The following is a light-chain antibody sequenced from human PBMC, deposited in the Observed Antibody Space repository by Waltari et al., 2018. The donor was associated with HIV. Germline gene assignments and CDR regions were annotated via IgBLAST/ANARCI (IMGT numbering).Light chain of an antibody. CDR2: LGS. CDR3: MQALQTPRT. V-gene: IGKV2-28*01. Sequence: DIVMTQSPLSLPVTPGEPASISCRSSQSLLHNNGYNYLDWYLQKPGQSPQLLIYLGSNRASGVPDRFSGSGSGTDFTLKISRLEAEDVGVYYCMQALQTPRTFGQGTKVEIK. CDR1: QSLLHNNGYNY. J-gene: IGKJ1*01.